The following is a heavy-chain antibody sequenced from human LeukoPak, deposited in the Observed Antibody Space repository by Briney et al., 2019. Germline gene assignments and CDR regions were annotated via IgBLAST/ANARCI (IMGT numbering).Heavy chain of an antibody. V-gene: IGHV1-69*13. CDR2: IIPIFGTA. CDR1: GGTFSSYA. CDR3: ARAIEMATMWGAFDI. J-gene: IGHJ3*02. D-gene: IGHD5-24*01. Sequence: SVKVSCKASGGTFSSYAISWVRQAPGQGLEWMGGIIPIFGTANYAQKFQGRVTITADESTSTAYMELSSLRSEDTAVYCCARAIEMATMWGAFDIWGQGTMVTVSS.